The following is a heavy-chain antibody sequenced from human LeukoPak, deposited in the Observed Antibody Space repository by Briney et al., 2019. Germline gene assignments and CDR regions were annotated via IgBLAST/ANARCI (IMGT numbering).Heavy chain of an antibody. CDR3: AREGRNYDFWSGPTINFDY. CDR2: INPNSGGT. D-gene: IGHD3-3*01. CDR1: GYTFTGYY. Sequence: ASVKVSCKASGYTFTGYYMHWVRQAPGQGLEWMGRINPNSGGTNYAQKFQGRDTMTRDTSISTAYMELSRLRSDDTAVYYCAREGRNYDFWSGPTINFDYWGQGTLVTVSS. J-gene: IGHJ4*02. V-gene: IGHV1-2*06.